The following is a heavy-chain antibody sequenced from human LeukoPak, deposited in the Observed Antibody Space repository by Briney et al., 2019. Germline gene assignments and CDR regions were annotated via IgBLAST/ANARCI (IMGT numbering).Heavy chain of an antibody. CDR2: INHSGST. Sequence: PSETLSLTCAVYGGSFSGYYWSWIRQPPGKGLEWIGEINHSGSTNYNPSLKSRVTISVNTYKNHSSQLQSSVTAADTAVYYCARGAVTGTHYYYGMDVWGQGTTVTVSS. J-gene: IGHJ6*02. D-gene: IGHD4-17*01. CDR1: GGSFSGYY. CDR3: ARGAVTGTHYYYGMDV. V-gene: IGHV4-34*01.